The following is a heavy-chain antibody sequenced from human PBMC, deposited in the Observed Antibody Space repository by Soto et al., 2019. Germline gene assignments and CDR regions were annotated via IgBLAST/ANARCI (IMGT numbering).Heavy chain of an antibody. D-gene: IGHD3-16*01. CDR2: IYYSGST. CDR1: GGSISSYY. J-gene: IGHJ6*04. CDR3: ARSSYGTWRDYYYRMDV. Sequence: SETLCLTCTVSGGSISSYYWSWIRQPPGKGLEWIGYIYYSGSTNYNPSLKSRVTISVDTSKNQFSLKLSSVTAADTAVYYCARSSYGTWRDYYYRMDVWGKVTTVT. V-gene: IGHV4-59*01.